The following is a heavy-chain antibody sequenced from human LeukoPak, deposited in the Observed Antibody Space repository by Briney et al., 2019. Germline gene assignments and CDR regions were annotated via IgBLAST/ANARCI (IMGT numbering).Heavy chain of an antibody. CDR2: INSDGSST. J-gene: IGHJ3*02. CDR1: GSTLSTSW. Sequence: PGGSLSLLCEVSGSTLSTSWMHWVRQPPGKGLVWVSRINSDGSSTVYADSVRGRFTISRDSAKNTVYLQMNSLRAEDTATYYCARASTNTFNIWGQGTLVTVSS. D-gene: IGHD2/OR15-2a*01. CDR3: ARASTNTFNI. V-gene: IGHV3-74*01.